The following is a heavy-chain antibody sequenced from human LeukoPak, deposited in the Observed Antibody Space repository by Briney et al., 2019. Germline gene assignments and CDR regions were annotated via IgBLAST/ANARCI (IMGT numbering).Heavy chain of an antibody. J-gene: IGHJ4*02. CDR1: GGSFSGYY. CDR3: ARAPLLYCSSTSCPTADY. Sequence: SETLSLTCAVYGGSFSGYYWSWIRPPPGEGLEWIGEINHSGSTNYNPSLKSRVTISVDTSKNQFSLKLSSVTAADTAVYYCARAPLLYCSSTSCPTADYWGQGTLVTVSS. CDR2: INHSGST. D-gene: IGHD2-2*01. V-gene: IGHV4-34*01.